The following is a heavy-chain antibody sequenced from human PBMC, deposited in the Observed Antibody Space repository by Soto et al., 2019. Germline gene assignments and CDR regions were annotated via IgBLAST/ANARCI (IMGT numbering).Heavy chain of an antibody. D-gene: IGHD1-26*01. Sequence: SEPLSHNYTDSGGSISTGTYYWGWKRQPPGRGLEWIGSIFYDGSTYYNPSLKSRVTTSVDASKNQFSVKLSSVTATDTAVYYCARHADRGSYSRAFDIWGQGTMVT. CDR3: ARHADRGSYSRAFDI. V-gene: IGHV4-39*01. CDR1: GGSISTGTYY. J-gene: IGHJ3*02. CDR2: IFYDGST.